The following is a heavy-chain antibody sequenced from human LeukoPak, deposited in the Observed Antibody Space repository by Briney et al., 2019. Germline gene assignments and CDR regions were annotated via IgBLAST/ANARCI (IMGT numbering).Heavy chain of an antibody. CDR2: IYYSGST. V-gene: IGHV4-59*01. D-gene: IGHD6-19*01. J-gene: IGHJ4*02. CDR3: ARSERYISGWYFYFDY. CDR1: GGSISTYY. Sequence: SETLSLTCTVSGGSISTYYWSWIRQPPGKGLEWIGYIYYSGSTNYNPSLKSRVTISIDTSKNQFSLNLSSVTAADTAVYYCARSERYISGWYFYFDYWGQGTLVTVSS.